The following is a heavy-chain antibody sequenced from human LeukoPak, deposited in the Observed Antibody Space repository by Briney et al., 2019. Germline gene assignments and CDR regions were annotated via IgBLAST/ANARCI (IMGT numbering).Heavy chain of an antibody. V-gene: IGHV4-4*07. CDR2: IYTSGRT. CDR3: ARDKKSAWCLSAFDI. J-gene: IGHJ3*02. CDR1: GDSISNYY. D-gene: IGHD6-19*01. Sequence: PSETLSLTCTVSGDSISNYYWSWIRQPAGKGLEWIGRIYTSGRTNYNPSLKSRVTMSVDTSEDHFSLMLSSVTAADTAMYYCARDKKSAWCLSAFDIWGQGTMVTVSS.